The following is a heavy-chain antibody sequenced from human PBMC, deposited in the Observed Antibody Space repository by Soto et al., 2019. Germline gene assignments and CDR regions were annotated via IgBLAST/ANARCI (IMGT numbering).Heavy chain of an antibody. V-gene: IGHV4-34*01. CDR2: VNHSGFT. Sequence: QVQLQPWGAGLLKPAETLSLTCAVYSGSFSGYYWTWIRQPPGKGLEWIGEVNHSGFTNYNPSLKSRVTMSVDTSKNQFSLRLASVTAADTAVYYCARFPFDRSSWTNPRYFDYWGQGILVTVSS. CDR1: SGSFSGYY. CDR3: ARFPFDRSSWTNPRYFDY. J-gene: IGHJ4*02. D-gene: IGHD6-13*01.